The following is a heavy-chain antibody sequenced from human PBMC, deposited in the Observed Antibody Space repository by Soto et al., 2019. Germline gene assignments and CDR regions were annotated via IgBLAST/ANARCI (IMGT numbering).Heavy chain of an antibody. CDR2: IIPIFGTA. V-gene: IGHV1-69*12. D-gene: IGHD3-22*01. CDR1: VGTFSSYA. Sequence: QVQLVQSGAEVKKPGSSVKVSCQASVGTFSSYAISWVRQAPGQGLEWMGGIIPIFGTANYAQKFQGRVTITADESTSTAYMELSSLRSEDTAVYYCARGPDSSGYYCVSNWFDPWGQGTLVTVSS. CDR3: ARGPDSSGYYCVSNWFDP. J-gene: IGHJ5*02.